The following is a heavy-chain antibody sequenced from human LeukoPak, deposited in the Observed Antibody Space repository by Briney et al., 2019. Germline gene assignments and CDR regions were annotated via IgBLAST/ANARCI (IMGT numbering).Heavy chain of an antibody. Sequence: GGSLRLSCAASGFTLSNQAMSWVRQAPGKGLEWVSTIGIGGTTFYPDSVKGRFTISRDNSKNTLYLQMNSLRAEDTALYYCAKRLTPSGSAPFDNWGQGTLVTVSS. CDR3: AKRLTPSGSAPFDN. CDR2: IGIGGTT. CDR1: GFTLSNQA. V-gene: IGHV3-23*01. D-gene: IGHD3-10*01. J-gene: IGHJ4*02.